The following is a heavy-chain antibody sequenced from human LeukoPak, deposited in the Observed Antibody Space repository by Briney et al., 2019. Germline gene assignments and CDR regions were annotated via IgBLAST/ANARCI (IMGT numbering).Heavy chain of an antibody. CDR3: ARVRPGIAATGTWAAPV. J-gene: IGHJ4*02. CDR1: GYSISSGYW. CDR2: VHHSGST. D-gene: IGHD6-13*01. Sequence: SETLSLTCAVSGYSISSGYWWGWIRQSPGMGLEWIGSVHHSGSTYYNPSFKSRVTISVDTSKNQFSLKLSSVTGADTAVYYCARVRPGIAATGTWAAPVWGQGTLVTVSS. V-gene: IGHV4-38-2*01.